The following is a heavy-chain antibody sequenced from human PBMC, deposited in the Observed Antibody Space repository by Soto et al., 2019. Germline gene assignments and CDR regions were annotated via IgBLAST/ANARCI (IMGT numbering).Heavy chain of an antibody. CDR3: ARDSRIQPACFDF. Sequence: QVQVVQSGAEVKNPGASVRVSCKASGFIFTGYGFSWGRQAPGQGLEWVGRVSAFNGYTSYAQRFQGRATITTDTSTTTAYMELGSHGSDDTAVYYCARDSRIQPACFDFWGQGTLVTVSA. D-gene: IGHD1-1*01. CDR2: VSAFNGYT. V-gene: IGHV1-18*01. CDR1: GFIFTGYG. J-gene: IGHJ4*02.